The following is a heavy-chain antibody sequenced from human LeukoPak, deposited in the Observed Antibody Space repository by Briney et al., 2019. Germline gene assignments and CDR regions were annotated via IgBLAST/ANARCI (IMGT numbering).Heavy chain of an antibody. CDR1: GGTFSSYA. J-gene: IGHJ4*02. CDR2: IIPIFGTA. D-gene: IGHD5-12*01. CDR3: ARGRRVATISGNYFDY. Sequence: SVTVSCKASGGTFSSYAISWVRQAPGQGLEWMGGIIPIFGTANYAQKFQGRVTITTDESTSTAYMELSSLRSEDTAVYHCARGRRVATISGNYFDYWGQGTLVTVSS. V-gene: IGHV1-69*05.